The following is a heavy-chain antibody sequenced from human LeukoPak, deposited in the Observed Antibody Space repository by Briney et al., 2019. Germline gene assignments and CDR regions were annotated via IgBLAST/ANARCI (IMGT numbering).Heavy chain of an antibody. D-gene: IGHD3-16*01. V-gene: IGHV3-23*01. Sequence: GGSLRLSCAASGFTFSNYGMSWVRQAPGKGLEWVSVTSGSGASSVNTYYADSVKGRFTISRDNSKNTLYLQMNSLRAEDTAVYYCAKLWGQSPYYYYMDVWGKGTTVTVSS. J-gene: IGHJ6*03. CDR3: AKLWGQSPYYYYMDV. CDR1: GFTFSNYG. CDR2: TSGSGASSVNT.